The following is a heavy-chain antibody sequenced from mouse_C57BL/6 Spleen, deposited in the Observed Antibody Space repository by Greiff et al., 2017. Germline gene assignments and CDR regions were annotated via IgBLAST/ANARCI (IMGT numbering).Heavy chain of an antibody. CDR1: GFTFSSYA. J-gene: IGHJ3*01. V-gene: IGHV5-4*03. CDR3: ASPNYYGSGGFAY. Sequence: EVMLVESGGGLVKPGGSLKLSCAASGFTFSSYAMSWVRQTPEKRLEWVATISDGGSYTYYPDNVKGRFTISRDNAKNNLYLQMSHLKSEDTAMYYCASPNYYGSGGFAYWGQGTLGTVSA. CDR2: ISDGGSYT. D-gene: IGHD1-1*01.